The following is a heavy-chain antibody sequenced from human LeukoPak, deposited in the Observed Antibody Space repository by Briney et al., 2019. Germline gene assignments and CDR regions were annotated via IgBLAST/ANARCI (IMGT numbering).Heavy chain of an antibody. Sequence: SETLSLTCTVSGNSISSGDNYWSWIRQPAGKGLEWIGYIYYTGSTSYNPSLRSRVTMSADTSKNQFSLKLSSVTAADTAVYYCASRKLGSDYWGQGTLVTVSS. D-gene: IGHD7-27*01. CDR3: ASRKLGSDY. CDR2: IYYTGST. J-gene: IGHJ4*02. V-gene: IGHV4-61*10. CDR1: GNSISSGDNY.